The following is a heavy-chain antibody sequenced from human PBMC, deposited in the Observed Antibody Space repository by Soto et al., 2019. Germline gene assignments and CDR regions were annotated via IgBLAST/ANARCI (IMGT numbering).Heavy chain of an antibody. V-gene: IGHV2-5*02. CDR3: AHRYGDYRFDP. Sequence: QITLKESGPTLVKPTQTLTLTCTFSGFSLSTNGVGVGWIRQPPGKALEWLALIYWDDDKRYRPSLKSRLTITKDPSKNQVVLTMTNMDPVDTATYYCAHRYGDYRFDPWGQGTLVTVSS. CDR2: IYWDDDK. D-gene: IGHD4-17*01. CDR1: GFSLSTNGVG. J-gene: IGHJ5*02.